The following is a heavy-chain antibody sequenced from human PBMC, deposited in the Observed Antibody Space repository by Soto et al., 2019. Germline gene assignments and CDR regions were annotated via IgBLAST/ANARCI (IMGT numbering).Heavy chain of an antibody. V-gene: IGHV4-31*03. CDR3: ARGIAARPPLDY. CDR1: GGSISSGGYY. J-gene: IGHJ4*02. D-gene: IGHD6-6*01. Sequence: SETLSLTCTVSGGSISSGGYYWSWIRQHPGKGLEWIGYIYYSGSTYYNPSLKSRVTISVDTSKNQFSLKLSSVTAADTAVYYCARGIAARPPLDYWGQGTLVTVSS. CDR2: IYYSGST.